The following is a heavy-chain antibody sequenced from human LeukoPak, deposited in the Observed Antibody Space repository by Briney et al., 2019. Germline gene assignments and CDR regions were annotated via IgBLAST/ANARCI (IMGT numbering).Heavy chain of an antibody. D-gene: IGHD1-26*01. CDR3: ARQGRGSYRRDFDY. CDR2: IDPSDSHI. Sequence: GESLKISCNGSGYSFTSNWISWVRQMPGKGLEWMGRIDPSDSHINYSPSFQGHVTISVDKSISTAYLQWSSLRASDTAMYYCARQGRGSYRRDFDYWGRGTLVTVSS. V-gene: IGHV5-10-1*01. CDR1: GYSFTSNW. J-gene: IGHJ4*02.